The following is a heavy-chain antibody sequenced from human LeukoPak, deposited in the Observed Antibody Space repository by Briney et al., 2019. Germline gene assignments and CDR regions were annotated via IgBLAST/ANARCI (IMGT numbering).Heavy chain of an antibody. J-gene: IGHJ4*02. V-gene: IGHV3-48*04. CDR2: ISSSGTTI. D-gene: IGHD5-12*01. Sequence: GGTLRLSCAASGFTFSSYGMSWVRQAPGKGLEWVSYISSSGTTIYYADSVKGRFTISGDNAKNSLYLQMNSLRAEDTAFYYCARALYSGYDRESEYWGQGTLVTVSS. CDR1: GFTFSSYG. CDR3: ARALYSGYDRESEY.